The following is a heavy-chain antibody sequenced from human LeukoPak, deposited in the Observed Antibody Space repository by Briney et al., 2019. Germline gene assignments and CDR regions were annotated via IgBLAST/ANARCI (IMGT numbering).Heavy chain of an antibody. Sequence: GGSLRLSCAASGFTFSSYWMSWVRQAPGKGLEWVANIKQDGSEKYYVGSVKGRFTISRDNAKNSLYLQMNSLRAEDTAVYYCARIGASLYDSSGYVMKNAFDIWGQGTMVTVSS. D-gene: IGHD3-22*01. CDR2: IKQDGSEK. CDR1: GFTFSSYW. J-gene: IGHJ3*02. CDR3: ARIGASLYDSSGYVMKNAFDI. V-gene: IGHV3-7*01.